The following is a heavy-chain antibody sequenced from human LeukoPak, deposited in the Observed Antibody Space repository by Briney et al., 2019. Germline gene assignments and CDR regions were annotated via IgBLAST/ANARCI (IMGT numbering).Heavy chain of an antibody. CDR2: IFGGDST. CDR1: GFAVSNIY. D-gene: IGHD3-3*01. J-gene: IGHJ5*02. V-gene: IGHV3-66*01. CDR3: AKVPNPFWSGYYA. Sequence: QPGGSLRLSCAASGFAVSNIYMNRVRQAPGKGLEWVSVIFGGDSTYYADSVKGRFTISRDNSKNTLYLQMNSLRAEDTAVYYCAKVPNPFWSGYYAWGQGTLVTVSS.